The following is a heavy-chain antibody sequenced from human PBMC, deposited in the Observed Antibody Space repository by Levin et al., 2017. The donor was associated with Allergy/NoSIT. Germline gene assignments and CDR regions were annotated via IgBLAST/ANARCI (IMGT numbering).Heavy chain of an antibody. V-gene: IGHV3-49*03. D-gene: IGHD3-16*02. CDR3: TREGRSLGDAFDI. CDR1: GFTFGDYA. J-gene: IGHJ3*02. CDR2: IRSKAYGGTT. Sequence: GESLKISCTASGFTFGDYAMSWFRQAPGKGLEWVGFIRSKAYGGTTEYAASVKGRFTISRDDSKSIAYLQMNSLKTEDTAVYYCTREGRSLGDAFDIWGQGTMVTVSS.